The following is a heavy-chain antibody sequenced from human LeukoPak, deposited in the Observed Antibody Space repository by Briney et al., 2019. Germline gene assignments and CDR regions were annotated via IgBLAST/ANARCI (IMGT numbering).Heavy chain of an antibody. V-gene: IGHV4-31*03. D-gene: IGHD6-6*01. J-gene: IGHJ4*02. CDR2: IYYSGST. Sequence: PSETLSLTCTVSGGSISSGGYYWSWIRQHPGKGLEWIGYIYYSGSTYYNPSLKSRVTISVDTSKNQFSLKLSSVTAADTAVYYCARDDGGRHTSSLDYWGQGTLVAVSS. CDR1: GGSISSGGYY. CDR3: ARDDGGRHTSSLDY.